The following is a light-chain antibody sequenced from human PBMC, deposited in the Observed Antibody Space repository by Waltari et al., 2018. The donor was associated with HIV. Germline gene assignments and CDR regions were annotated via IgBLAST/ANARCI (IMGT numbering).Light chain of an antibody. Sequence: EKVMTQSPVTLFVSPGERATLPCSASQSVSSDLAWYQQRPGQAPRLLIYGASTRATGIPARFSGSGSVTEFTLTISSLQSEDFAVYYCQQYNDWPPGYTFGQGTKLQIK. J-gene: IGKJ2*01. CDR2: GAS. V-gene: IGKV3-15*01. CDR1: QSVSSD. CDR3: QQYNDWPPGYT.